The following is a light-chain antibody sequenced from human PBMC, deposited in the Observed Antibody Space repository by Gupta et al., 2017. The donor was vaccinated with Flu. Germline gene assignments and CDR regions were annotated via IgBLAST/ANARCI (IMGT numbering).Light chain of an antibody. Sequence: QSVLIQPPSVSGTPGQRVTISCSVSGTNIGSNTVNWFQHGPGTAPKLLIDTANHRPSGVPDRFSVSKSGTSTSLAISGLQSEDEADYYCAAWDDSLNGQVVFGGGTKLTVL. J-gene: IGLJ3*02. CDR1: GTNIGSNT. V-gene: IGLV1-44*01. CDR2: TAN. CDR3: AAWDDSLNGQVV.